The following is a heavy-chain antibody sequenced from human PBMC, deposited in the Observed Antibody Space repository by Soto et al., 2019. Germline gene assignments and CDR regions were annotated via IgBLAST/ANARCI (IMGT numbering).Heavy chain of an antibody. J-gene: IGHJ3*02. V-gene: IGHV1-2*02. D-gene: IGHD6-13*01. CDR3: ARVLGYNSSWWRHTAFDI. CDR1: GFTFTGHY. Sequence: GASVKVSCKASGFTFTGHYIHWVRQAPGQGLEWMGWINPNSGGTSYAQKFQGRLTMTTDTSITTAYMELSRLSSDDTAFYYCARVLGYNSSWWRHTAFDIWGQGTMVTVSS. CDR2: INPNSGGT.